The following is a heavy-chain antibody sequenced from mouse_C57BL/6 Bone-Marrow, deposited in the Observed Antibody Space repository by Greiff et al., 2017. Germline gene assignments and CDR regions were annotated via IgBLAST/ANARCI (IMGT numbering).Heavy chain of an antibody. CDR3: ARRGFSWFAY. Sequence: EVMLVESGGDLVKPGGSLKLSCAASGFTFSSYGMSWVRQTPDKRLEWVATISSGGSYTYYPDSVKGRFTISRANAKNTLYLQMSSLKSEDTAMYYCARRGFSWFAYWGQGTLVTVSA. V-gene: IGHV5-6*02. CDR2: ISSGGSYT. J-gene: IGHJ3*01. CDR1: GFTFSSYG.